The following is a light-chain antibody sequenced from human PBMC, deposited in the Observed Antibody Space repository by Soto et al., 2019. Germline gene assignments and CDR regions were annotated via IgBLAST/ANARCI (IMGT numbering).Light chain of an antibody. V-gene: IGKV4-1*01. CDR3: QQYHGTSGT. CDR1: QSVFHSVNNKNY. J-gene: IGKJ2*02. Sequence: DIVLTQSPDSLAVSLGERATINCKSSQSVFHSVNNKNYLAWYQQKSGQPPKVLIYWASIRESGVPDRFSGSGSGTDFTLTISSLQVEDVAVYYCQQYHGTSGTFGQGTKLEIK. CDR2: WAS.